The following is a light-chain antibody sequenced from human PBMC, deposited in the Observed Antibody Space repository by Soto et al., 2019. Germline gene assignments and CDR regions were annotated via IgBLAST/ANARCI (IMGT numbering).Light chain of an antibody. Sequence: EIVLTQSPSTLSVSPGERATLSCRASQSVSSYLAWYQQKPGQAPMLLIYDASNRATGIPARFSASGSETDFTLTISSLEPEDFAVYYWQQRSNWGGTFGPGTRVDI. CDR2: DAS. CDR1: QSVSSY. J-gene: IGKJ3*01. V-gene: IGKV3-11*01. CDR3: QQRSNWGGT.